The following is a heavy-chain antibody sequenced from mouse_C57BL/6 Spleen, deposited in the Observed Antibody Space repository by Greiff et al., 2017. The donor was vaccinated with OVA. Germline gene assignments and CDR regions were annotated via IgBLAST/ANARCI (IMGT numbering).Heavy chain of an antibody. CDR2: IYPSDSET. D-gene: IGHD2-4*01. CDR1: GYTFTSYW. Sequence: VQLQQPGAELVRPGSSVKLSCKASGYTFTSYWMDWVKQRPGQGLEWIGNIYPSDSETHYNQKFKDKATLTVDKSSSTAYMQLSSLTSEDSAVYYCARSGDYWFAYWGQGTLVTVSA. J-gene: IGHJ3*01. V-gene: IGHV1-61*01. CDR3: ARSGDYWFAY.